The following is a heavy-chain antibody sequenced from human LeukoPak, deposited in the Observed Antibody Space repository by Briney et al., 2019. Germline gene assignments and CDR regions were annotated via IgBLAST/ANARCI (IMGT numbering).Heavy chain of an antibody. J-gene: IGHJ4*02. CDR2: ISYDGSNK. Sequence: PGRSLRLSCAASGFTFSSYGMHWVRQAPGKGLEWVAVISYDGSNKYYADSVKGRFTISRDNSKNTLYLQMNSLRAEDTAVYYCAKGAGYYYDSSGYYSDYWGQGTLVTVSS. CDR1: GFTFSSYG. CDR3: AKGAGYYYDSSGYYSDY. D-gene: IGHD3-22*01. V-gene: IGHV3-30*18.